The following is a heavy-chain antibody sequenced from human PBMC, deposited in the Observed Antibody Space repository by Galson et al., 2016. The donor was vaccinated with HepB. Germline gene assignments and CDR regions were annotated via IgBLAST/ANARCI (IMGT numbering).Heavy chain of an antibody. CDR3: ARSASGYWYLDL. D-gene: IGHD6-6*01. CDR1: GFTFRRYD. Sequence: SLRLSCAASGFTFRRYDMHWVRQGTGKGLEWVSAIGTAGDTYYPGSVKGRFTIPRENAKNSLYLQMSSRRAGDTAVYFCARSASGYWYLDLWGRGTLVTVSS. J-gene: IGHJ2*01. V-gene: IGHV3-13*01. CDR2: IGTAGDT.